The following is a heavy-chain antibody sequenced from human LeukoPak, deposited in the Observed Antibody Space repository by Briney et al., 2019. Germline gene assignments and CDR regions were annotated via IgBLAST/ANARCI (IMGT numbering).Heavy chain of an antibody. Sequence: GASVKVSCKASGYTFTSYAMNWVRQAPGQGLEWMGWINTNTGNPTYAQGFTGRFVFSLDTSVSTAYLQISSLKAEDTAVYYCARSDVDIVATANYYYYGMDVWGQGTTVTVSS. CDR3: ARSDVDIVATANYYYYGMDV. CDR2: INTNTGNP. CDR1: GYTFTSYA. D-gene: IGHD5-12*01. V-gene: IGHV7-4-1*02. J-gene: IGHJ6*02.